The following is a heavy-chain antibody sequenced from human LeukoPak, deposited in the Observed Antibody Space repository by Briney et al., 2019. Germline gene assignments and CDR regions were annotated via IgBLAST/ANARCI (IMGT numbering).Heavy chain of an antibody. CDR3: ARLLPELYYFDY. CDR1: GGSISSSSYY. Sequence: SETLSLTCTVSGGSISSSSYYWGWIRQPPGKGLEWIGSICYSGSTYYNPSLKSRVTISVDTSKNQFSLKLSSVTAADTAVYYCARLLPELYYFDYWGQGTLVTVSS. V-gene: IGHV4-39*01. D-gene: IGHD1-26*01. J-gene: IGHJ4*02. CDR2: ICYSGST.